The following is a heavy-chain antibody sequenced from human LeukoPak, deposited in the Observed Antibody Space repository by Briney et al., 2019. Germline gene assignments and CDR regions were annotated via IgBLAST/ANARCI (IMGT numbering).Heavy chain of an antibody. Sequence: ASVKVSCKASGYIFTNYGISWVRQAPGQGLEWMGWINAGNGNTKYSQKFQGRVTITRDTSASTAYMELSSLRSEDTAVYYCARERTLYCTNGVCYYYGMDVWGQGTTVTVSS. CDR1: GYIFTNYG. CDR3: ARERTLYCTNGVCYYYGMDV. CDR2: INAGNGNT. J-gene: IGHJ6*02. D-gene: IGHD2-8*01. V-gene: IGHV1-3*01.